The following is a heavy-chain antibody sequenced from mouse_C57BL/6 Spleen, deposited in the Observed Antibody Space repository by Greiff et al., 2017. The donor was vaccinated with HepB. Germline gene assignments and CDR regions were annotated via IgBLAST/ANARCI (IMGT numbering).Heavy chain of an antibody. D-gene: IGHD1-1*01. J-gene: IGHJ4*01. CDR3: ARESTTVVATGAMDY. Sequence: QVQLQQSGAELARPGASVKLSCKASGYTFTSYGISWVKQRTGQGLEWIGEIYPRSGNTYYNEKFKGKATLTADKSSSTAYMELRSLTSEDSAVFFCARESTTVVATGAMDYWGQGTSVTVSS. V-gene: IGHV1-81*01. CDR2: IYPRSGNT. CDR1: GYTFTSYG.